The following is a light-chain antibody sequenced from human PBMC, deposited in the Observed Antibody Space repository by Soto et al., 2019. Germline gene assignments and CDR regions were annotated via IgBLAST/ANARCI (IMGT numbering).Light chain of an antibody. V-gene: IGKV3-20*01. CDR1: QSVSSSY. Sequence: EIVLTQSPGTLSLSPGERATLSCRASQSVSSSYLAWYQQKPGQAPRLLIYGASSRATGIPDRFSGSGSGTDFTLTISRLESEDFEVYYCQQYGSSLFTVGPGTKVDI. J-gene: IGKJ3*01. CDR3: QQYGSSLFT. CDR2: GAS.